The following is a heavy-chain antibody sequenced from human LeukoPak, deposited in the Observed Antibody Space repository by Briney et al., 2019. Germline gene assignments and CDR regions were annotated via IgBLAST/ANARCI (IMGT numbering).Heavy chain of an antibody. D-gene: IGHD3-16*01. J-gene: IGHJ4*02. V-gene: IGHV3-30*04. CDR2: ISYDGSNK. Sequence: GGSLRLSCAASGFTFSSYAMHWARQPPGKGLEWVAVISYDGSNKYYADSVKGRFTISRDNSKNTLYLQMNSLRAEDTAVYYCARDDDGYFDYWGQGTLVTVSS. CDR1: GFTFSSYA. CDR3: ARDDDGYFDY.